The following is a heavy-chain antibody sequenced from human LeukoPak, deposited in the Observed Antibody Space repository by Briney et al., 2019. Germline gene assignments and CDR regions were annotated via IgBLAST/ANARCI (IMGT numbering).Heavy chain of an antibody. J-gene: IGHJ4*02. D-gene: IGHD3-10*01. Sequence: SVKVSCKASGGTFSSYAISWVRQAPGQGLEWMGGIIPIFGTANYAQKFQGRVTITADESTSTAYMELSSLRSEDTAVYYCARSPAMVRGVIRFDYWGQGTLVTVSS. CDR3: ARSPAMVRGVIRFDY. V-gene: IGHV1-69*01. CDR2: IIPIFGTA. CDR1: GGTFSSYA.